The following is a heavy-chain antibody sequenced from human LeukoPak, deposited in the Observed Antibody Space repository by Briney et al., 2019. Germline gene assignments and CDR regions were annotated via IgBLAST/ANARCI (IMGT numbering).Heavy chain of an antibody. V-gene: IGHV3-30*18. CDR2: ISYDGSNK. J-gene: IGHJ4*02. Sequence: GGSLRLSCAASGFTFSSYGIHWVRQAPGKGLEWVAVISYDGSNKYYADSVKGRFTISRDDSKNTVHLQMDSLRAEDTAVYYCAKDSMRDADYVWGSYRYVLLPVYWGQGALVTVSS. D-gene: IGHD3-16*02. CDR3: AKDSMRDADYVWGSYRYVLLPVY. CDR1: GFTFSSYG.